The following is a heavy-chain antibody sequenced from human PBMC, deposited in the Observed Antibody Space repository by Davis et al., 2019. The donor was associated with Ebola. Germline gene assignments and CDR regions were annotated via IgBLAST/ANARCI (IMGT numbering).Heavy chain of an antibody. Sequence: ASVKVSCKASGYTFTSYGISWVRQAPGQGLEWMGRINPNSGGTNYAQKFQGRVTMTRNTSISTAYMELSSLRSEDTAVYYCARMPTVTADHWYFDLWGRGTLVAVSS. J-gene: IGHJ2*01. D-gene: IGHD4-17*01. CDR3: ARMPTVTADHWYFDL. CDR1: GYTFTSYG. CDR2: INPNSGGT. V-gene: IGHV1-8*02.